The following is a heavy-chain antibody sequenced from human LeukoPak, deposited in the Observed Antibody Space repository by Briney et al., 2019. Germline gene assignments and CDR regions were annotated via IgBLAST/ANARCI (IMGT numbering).Heavy chain of an antibody. Sequence: PGGSLRLSCAASGFSFSTYEMNWVRQAPGKGLEWVSYISTSGSTIYYADSVKGRFTISRDNAKNSLCLQMNSLRAEDTAVYYCVRDKLYYGMDVWGQGTTVTVSS. CDR3: VRDKLYYGMDV. CDR1: GFSFSTYE. J-gene: IGHJ6*02. V-gene: IGHV3-48*03. CDR2: ISTSGSTI.